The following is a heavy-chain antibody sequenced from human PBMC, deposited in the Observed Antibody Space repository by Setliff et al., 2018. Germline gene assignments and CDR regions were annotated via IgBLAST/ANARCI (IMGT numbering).Heavy chain of an antibody. CDR2: ISDDGTND. Sequence: PGGSLRLSCAASGFTVSTFSMHWVRQTPVKGLEWVATISDDGTNDFYADSVKGRFTISRDNSKNTLYLQMNSLRAEDTASYYCARDPNGDYVGAFDPWGQGILVTVSS. D-gene: IGHD4-17*01. V-gene: IGHV3-30*03. CDR1: GFTVSTFS. J-gene: IGHJ5*02. CDR3: ARDPNGDYVGAFDP.